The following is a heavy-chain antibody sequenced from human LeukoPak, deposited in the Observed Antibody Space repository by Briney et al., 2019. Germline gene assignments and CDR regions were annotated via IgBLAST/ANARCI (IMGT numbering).Heavy chain of an antibody. CDR3: ASNYFGSGSMKGDFYYMDV. Sequence: PGGSLRLSCAASGLTFSNYWMNWVRQAPGKGLEWVANIKQDGSEIYYVDSVKGRFTISRDNAKNSLYLQMNSLRAEDAGVYYCASNYFGSGSMKGDFYYMDVWGKGTTVTISS. CDR2: IKQDGSEI. D-gene: IGHD3-10*01. CDR1: GLTFSNYW. J-gene: IGHJ6*03. V-gene: IGHV3-7*01.